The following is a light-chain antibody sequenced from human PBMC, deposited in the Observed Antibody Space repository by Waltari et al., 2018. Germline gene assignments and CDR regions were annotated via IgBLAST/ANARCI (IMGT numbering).Light chain of an antibody. V-gene: IGKV1-12*01. J-gene: IGKJ4*01. Sequence: DIQLTQSPSSVSASVGDRATITCRASQGISNWLAWYQQKTGKAPKFLIYAASTLQSGVPSRFSGSGTVTEFTLTISSLHPEDFATYYCQQANSFPLTFGGGTKVEIK. CDR2: AAS. CDR3: QQANSFPLT. CDR1: QGISNW.